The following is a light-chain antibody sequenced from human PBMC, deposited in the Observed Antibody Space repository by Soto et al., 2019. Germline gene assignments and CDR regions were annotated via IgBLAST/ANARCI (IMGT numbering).Light chain of an antibody. CDR2: KAS. Sequence: DIQMTQSPSTLSGSVGDRVTITCRASQTISSWLAWYQQKPGKAPKLLIYKASTLKSGVPSRFSGSGSGTEFTLTISSLQPDDFATYYCQHYNYSPRTFGQGTKVDIK. J-gene: IGKJ1*01. CDR1: QTISSW. V-gene: IGKV1-5*03. CDR3: QHYNYSPRT.